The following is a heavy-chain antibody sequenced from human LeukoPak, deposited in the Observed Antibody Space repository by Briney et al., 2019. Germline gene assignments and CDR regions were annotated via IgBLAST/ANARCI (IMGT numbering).Heavy chain of an antibody. CDR2: FDPEDGET. Sequence: GASVKVSCKVSGYTLTELSMHWVRQAPGKGLEWMGGFDPEDGETIYAQKFQGRVTMTEDTSTDTAYMELSSLRSEDTAVYYCATSPLGYCSSTSCSEDFWGQGTLVTVSS. V-gene: IGHV1-24*01. CDR3: ATSPLGYCSSTSCSEDF. D-gene: IGHD2-2*01. CDR1: GYTLTELS. J-gene: IGHJ4*02.